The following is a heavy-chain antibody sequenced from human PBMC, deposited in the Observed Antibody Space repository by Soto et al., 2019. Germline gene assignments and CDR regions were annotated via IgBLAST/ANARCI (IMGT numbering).Heavy chain of an antibody. J-gene: IGHJ5*01. V-gene: IGHV1-18*01. CDR3: ARGGAARHLDS. CDR1: GYTYTNFA. Sequence: ASVKVSCKTSGYTYTNFALSWVRQAPGQGLEWIGFVSANNGFTHFAQKFQGRVSVKTDTSTSTVYLDLRRLVSDGTAVYYCARGGAARHLDSWGQGTPVTVSS. D-gene: IGHD6-6*01. CDR2: VSANNGFT.